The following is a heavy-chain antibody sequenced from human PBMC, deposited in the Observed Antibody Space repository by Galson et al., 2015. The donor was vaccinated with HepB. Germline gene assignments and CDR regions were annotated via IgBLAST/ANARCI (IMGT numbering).Heavy chain of an antibody. CDR1: GGTFSSYA. D-gene: IGHD2-21*02. CDR2: IIPIIGIA. J-gene: IGHJ4*02. Sequence: SVKVSCKASGGTFSSYAISWVRQAPGQGLEWMGGIIPIIGIANYAQKFQGRVTITADKSTSTAYMDLSSLRSEDTAVYYCAGETATGGLDYWGQGTLVTVSS. V-gene: IGHV1-69*10. CDR3: AGETATGGLDY.